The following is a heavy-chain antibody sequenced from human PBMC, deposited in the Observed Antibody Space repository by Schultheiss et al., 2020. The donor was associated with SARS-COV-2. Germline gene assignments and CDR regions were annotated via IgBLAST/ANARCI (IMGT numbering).Heavy chain of an antibody. V-gene: IGHV3-66*01. D-gene: IGHD2-15*01. CDR2: IYSGGST. CDR3: ARAVVAATYGMDV. J-gene: IGHJ6*02. CDR1: KFTFSSYA. Sequence: GGSLRLSCAASKFTFSSYAMSWVRQAPGKGLEWVSVIYSGGSTYYADSVKGRFTISRDNSKNTLYLQMNSLRAEDTAVYYCARAVVAATYGMDVWGQGTTVTVSS.